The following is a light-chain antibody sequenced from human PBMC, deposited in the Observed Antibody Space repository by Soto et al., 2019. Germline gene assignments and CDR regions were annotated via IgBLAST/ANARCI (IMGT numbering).Light chain of an antibody. J-gene: IGKJ1*01. CDR2: GAS. Sequence: IVLTQSPGTLSLSPGERATLSCRASQSVSSSYLAWYQQKPGQAPRLLIYGASSRATGIPDRFSGSGSGTDFTLTISRLEPEDFAVYYCQQYGSSPRTFAQGTKVDSK. CDR1: QSVSSSY. V-gene: IGKV3-20*01. CDR3: QQYGSSPRT.